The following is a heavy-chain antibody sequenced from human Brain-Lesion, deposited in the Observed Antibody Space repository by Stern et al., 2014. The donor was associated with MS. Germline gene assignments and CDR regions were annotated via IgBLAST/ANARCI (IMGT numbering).Heavy chain of an antibody. J-gene: IGHJ4*02. V-gene: IGHV4-39*01. Sequence: VQLEESGPGLVKPSETLSLTCTVSGGSISSSSYYWGWIRQPPGKGLEWIGSIYYRGSTYYNPSLKSRVPIARDTSKNQFSLRLSSVTAADTAVYFCAKLWLGELPESPFDYWGQGTLVTVSS. D-gene: IGHD3-10*01. CDR1: GGSISSSSYY. CDR2: IYYRGST. CDR3: AKLWLGELPESPFDY.